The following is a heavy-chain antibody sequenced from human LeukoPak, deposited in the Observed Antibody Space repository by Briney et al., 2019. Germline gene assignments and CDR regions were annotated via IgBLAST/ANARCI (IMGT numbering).Heavy chain of an antibody. CDR1: GFTFSSYA. J-gene: IGHJ4*02. CDR2: ISYDGSNK. V-gene: IGHV3-30-3*01. D-gene: IGHD3-22*01. CDR3: ASSPYDSSGYTDY. Sequence: GGSLRLSCAASGFTFSSYAMHWVRQAPGKGLVWVAVISYDGSNKYYADSVKGRFTISRDNSKNTLYLQMNSLRAEDTAVCYCASSPYDSSGYTDYWGQGTLVTVSS.